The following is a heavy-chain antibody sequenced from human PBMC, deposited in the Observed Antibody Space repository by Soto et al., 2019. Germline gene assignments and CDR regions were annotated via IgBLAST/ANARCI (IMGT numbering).Heavy chain of an antibody. Sequence: GVSLRLCCTASVFPFGDYSLSGVRQTPGKGLEWVSFIRSEAYGGTTEYAASVKGRFTTSRDESKNSVYLQMNSLKTEDTAVYYCVRATYFSDSSGYTRCFDYWGQGTLVTVSS. CDR3: VRATYFSDSSGYTRCFDY. CDR2: IRSEAYGGTT. CDR1: VFPFGDYS. J-gene: IGHJ4*02. V-gene: IGHV3-49*04. D-gene: IGHD3-22*01.